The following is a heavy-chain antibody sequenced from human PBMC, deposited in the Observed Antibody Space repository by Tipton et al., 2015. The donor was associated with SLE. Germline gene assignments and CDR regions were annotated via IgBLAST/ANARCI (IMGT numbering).Heavy chain of an antibody. CDR1: GDSISSGDNY. Sequence: TLSLTCTVSGDSISSGDNYWTWIRQPAGKGLEWIGRIYTSGSTNYNPSLESRLTISVDTSKNQFSLKLNSVTAAGTAVYYCARGPYYFDYWGQGTLVTVSS. V-gene: IGHV4-61*02. J-gene: IGHJ4*02. CDR2: IYTSGST. CDR3: ARGPYYFDY.